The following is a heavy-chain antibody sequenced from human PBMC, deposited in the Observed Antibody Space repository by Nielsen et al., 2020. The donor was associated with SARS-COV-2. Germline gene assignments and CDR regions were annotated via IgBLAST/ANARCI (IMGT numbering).Heavy chain of an antibody. CDR3: ARSPVTMIVVVIPFLYFDL. Sequence: GSLRLSCAASGFTFSSYSMNWIRQPPGKGLEWIGSIYYSGSTYYNPSLKSRVTISVDTSKNQFSLKLSSVTAADTAVYYCARSPVTMIVVVIPFLYFDLWGRGTLVTVSS. V-gene: IGHV4-39*01. CDR1: GFTFSSYS. J-gene: IGHJ2*01. D-gene: IGHD3-22*01. CDR2: IYYSGST.